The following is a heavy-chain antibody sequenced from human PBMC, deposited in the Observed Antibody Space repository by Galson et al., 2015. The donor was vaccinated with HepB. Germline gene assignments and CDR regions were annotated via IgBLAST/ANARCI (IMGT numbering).Heavy chain of an antibody. CDR1: GFIFDNYA. CDR2: ISGSGGGT. Sequence: SLRLSCAASGFIFDNYAMSWVRQAPGKGLEWISVISGSGGGTRYADSVKGRFTISRDNSKNTLNLHMNGLRVEDTALYYCAKAPGEHQLLSPLRFDPWGQGTLVTVSS. D-gene: IGHD2-2*01. V-gene: IGHV3-23*01. CDR3: AKAPGEHQLLSPLRFDP. J-gene: IGHJ5*02.